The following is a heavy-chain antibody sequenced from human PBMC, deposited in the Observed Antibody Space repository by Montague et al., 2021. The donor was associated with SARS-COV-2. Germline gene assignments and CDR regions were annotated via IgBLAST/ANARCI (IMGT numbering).Heavy chain of an antibody. J-gene: IGHJ3*02. CDR3: ARRGRKLLPVATTNGGFDI. D-gene: IGHD5-12*01. Sequence: SETLSLTCTVSGGSISSSNYYWDWIRQPPGKGLEWIGSIYVSGSTYYNPSLKSRVTISVDTSKNHFSLKLSSVTAADTAVYYCARRGRKLLPVATTNGGFDIWGQGTMVTVSS. V-gene: IGHV4-39*02. CDR1: GGSISSSNYY. CDR2: IYVSGST.